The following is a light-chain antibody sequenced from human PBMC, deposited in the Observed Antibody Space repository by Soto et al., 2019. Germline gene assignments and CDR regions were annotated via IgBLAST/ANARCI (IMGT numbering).Light chain of an antibody. CDR2: GAS. V-gene: IGKV3-20*01. CDR3: QQYGSSSWT. Sequence: EIVLTQSPGTLSLSPGERATLSCRASQSVSSSYLAWYQQKPGQAHRLLIYGASNRATGIPDRFSGSGSGTDFTLTISRLEREDFAVYYCQQYGSSSWTFGQGTKVEIK. CDR1: QSVSSSY. J-gene: IGKJ1*01.